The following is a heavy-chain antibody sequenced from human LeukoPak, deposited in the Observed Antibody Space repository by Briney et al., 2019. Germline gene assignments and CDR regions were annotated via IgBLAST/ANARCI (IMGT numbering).Heavy chain of an antibody. J-gene: IGHJ4*02. Sequence: GGSLRLSCEASGFTFSSYGMHWVRQAPGKGLEWVAFIRYDGSNKYYADSVKGRFTISRDNSKNTLYLQMNSLRAEDTAVYYCAKQKVGAIDTYYFDYWGQGTLVTVSS. CDR1: GFTFSSYG. CDR2: IRYDGSNK. D-gene: IGHD1-26*01. V-gene: IGHV3-30*02. CDR3: AKQKVGAIDTYYFDY.